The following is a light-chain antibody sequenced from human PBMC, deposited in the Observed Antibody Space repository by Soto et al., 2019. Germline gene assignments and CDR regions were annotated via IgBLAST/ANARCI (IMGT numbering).Light chain of an antibody. CDR2: DVN. V-gene: IGLV2-11*01. CDR3: CSYAGSYTLYV. J-gene: IGLJ1*01. Sequence: QSALTQPRSVSGSPGQSVTIYCTGTSSDVGGYNYVSWYQQHPGKAPKLMIYDVNKRPSGVPDRFSGSKSGNTASLTISGLQAEDEADYYCCSYAGSYTLYVFGTGTKLTVL. CDR1: SSDVGGYNY.